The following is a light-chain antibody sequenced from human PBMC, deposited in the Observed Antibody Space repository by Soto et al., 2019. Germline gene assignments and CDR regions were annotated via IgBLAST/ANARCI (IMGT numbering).Light chain of an antibody. J-gene: IGLJ1*01. V-gene: IGLV2-14*03. CDR3: NSYTSNNTYV. Sequence: QSALTQPASVSGSPGQAITISCSGTSSDVGAFNYVSWYQQHPDKAPKLMIYDVSNRPSGVSNRFSGSKSGNTASLTISGLRAADEADYYCNSYTSNNTYVFGTGTKLTVL. CDR2: DVS. CDR1: SSDVGAFNY.